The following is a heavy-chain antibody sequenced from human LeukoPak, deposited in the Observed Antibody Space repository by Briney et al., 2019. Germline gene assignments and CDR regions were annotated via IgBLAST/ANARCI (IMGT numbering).Heavy chain of an antibody. CDR1: GFTFSGYA. J-gene: IGHJ4*02. V-gene: IGHV3-23*01. Sequence: GGSLRLSCAASGFTFSGYAMNWVRQAPGKGLEWVSSINGNGGSTYYADSVKGRFTISRDNSKNTLYLQMNSLRAEGTAVYYCAKGTMARGFDYWGQGTLVTVSS. D-gene: IGHD3-10*01. CDR2: INGNGGST. CDR3: AKGTMARGFDY.